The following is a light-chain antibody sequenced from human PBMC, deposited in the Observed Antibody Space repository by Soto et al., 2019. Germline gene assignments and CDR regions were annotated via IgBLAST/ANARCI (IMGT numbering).Light chain of an antibody. CDR2: GAS. J-gene: IGKJ2*01. CDR1: QSISSSY. V-gene: IGKV3-20*01. CDR3: QQYGSSSYT. Sequence: EIVLTQSPGTLYLSPGERATLSCRASQSISSSYLAWYQQKPGQAPRLLIYGASNSATGIPDRFSGSGSGTDFTLAINRLEPEDFAVYYCQQYGSSSYTFGQGTKLDIK.